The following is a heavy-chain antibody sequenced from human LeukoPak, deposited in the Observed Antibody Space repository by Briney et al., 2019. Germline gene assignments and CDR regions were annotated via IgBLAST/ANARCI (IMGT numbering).Heavy chain of an antibody. CDR1: GGSISSGGYY. V-gene: IGHV4-30-4*08. J-gene: IGHJ2*01. D-gene: IGHD6-19*01. CDR2: IYYSGST. Sequence: SETLSLTCTVSGGSISSGGYYWSWIRQPPGKGLEWIWYIYYSGSTYYNPSLKSRVTISVDTSKNQFSLKLSSVTAADTAVYYCARDRRGWYQALWYFDLWGRGTLVTVSS. CDR3: ARDRRGWYQALWYFDL.